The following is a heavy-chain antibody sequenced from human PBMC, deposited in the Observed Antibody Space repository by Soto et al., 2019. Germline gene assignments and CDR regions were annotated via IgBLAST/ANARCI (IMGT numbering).Heavy chain of an antibody. CDR3: AKVGPLYAIRYYYYYMDV. CDR1: GFTFSSYA. V-gene: IGHV3-23*01. Sequence: PGGSLRLSCAASGFTFSSYAMSWVRQAPGKGLEWVSAISGSGGSTYYADSVKGRFTISRDNSKNTLYLQMNSLRAEDTAVYYCAKVGPLYAIRYYYYYMDVWGKGTTVNVSS. J-gene: IGHJ6*03. CDR2: ISGSGGST. D-gene: IGHD2-8*01.